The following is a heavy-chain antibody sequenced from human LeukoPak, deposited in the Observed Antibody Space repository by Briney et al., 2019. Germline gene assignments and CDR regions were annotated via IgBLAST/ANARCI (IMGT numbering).Heavy chain of an antibody. J-gene: IGHJ4*02. CDR2: INSDGSST. CDR1: GFTFSSYW. CDR3: ARGGVYSTSAVDY. D-gene: IGHD6-6*01. Sequence: GGSLRLSCAASGFTFSSYWMHWVRQAPGKGLVWVSRINSDGSSTTYADSVKGRFTISRDNVKNTLYLQMNSLRAEDTAVYYCARGGVYSTSAVDYWGQGTLVTVSS. V-gene: IGHV3-74*01.